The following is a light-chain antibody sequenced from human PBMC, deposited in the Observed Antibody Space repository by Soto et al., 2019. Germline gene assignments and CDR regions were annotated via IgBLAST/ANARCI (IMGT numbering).Light chain of an antibody. CDR1: QTISIY. J-gene: IGKJ1*01. CDR3: QQYSSSSPT. Sequence: DIQMTQSPSTLSASVGDRVTITCRASQTISIYLAWWQQRPGEAPKLLIYDASTLESGVPARFSGSGSGTEFTLTISSLQPDDFATSYCQQYSSSSPTFGQGTKVEIQ. CDR2: DAS. V-gene: IGKV1-5*01.